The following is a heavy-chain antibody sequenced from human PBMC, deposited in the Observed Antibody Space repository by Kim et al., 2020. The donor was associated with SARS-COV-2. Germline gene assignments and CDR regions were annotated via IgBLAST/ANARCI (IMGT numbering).Heavy chain of an antibody. D-gene: IGHD4-4*01. V-gene: IGHV3-48*03. J-gene: IGHJ4*02. CDR3: ARGPNYSPFDY. Sequence: YTADSGGGQFTIARANDKNSLYLQMNSLRAEDTAVYYCARGPNYSPFDYWGQGTLVTVSS.